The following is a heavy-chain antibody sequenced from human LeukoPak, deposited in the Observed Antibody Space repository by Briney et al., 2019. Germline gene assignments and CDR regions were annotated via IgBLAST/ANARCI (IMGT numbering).Heavy chain of an antibody. CDR1: GFTFSSYA. CDR3: VSSSRTVND. CDR2: ISGSGGST. V-gene: IGHV3-23*01. J-gene: IGHJ4*02. Sequence: GGSLRLSCAASGFTFSSYAMSWVRQAPGRGLEWVSAISGSGGSTYYADSVKGRFTISRDNSKNRLYMQMNSLRAEDTAVDYCVSSSRTVNDCGQRSLVSVSS. D-gene: IGHD6-13*01.